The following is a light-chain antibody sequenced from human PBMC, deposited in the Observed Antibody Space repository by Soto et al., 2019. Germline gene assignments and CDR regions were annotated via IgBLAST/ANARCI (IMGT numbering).Light chain of an antibody. J-gene: IGLJ1*01. CDR1: SSDVGGYNY. V-gene: IGLV2-11*01. Sequence: QSVLTQPRSVSGSPGQSVTISCTGTSSDVGGYNYVSWYQQHPGKAPKLMIYDVSKRPSGVPDRFSGSKSGNTASLTISGLQAEDEADYYCCSYAGYSTFVFGTGTKLTVL. CDR2: DVS. CDR3: CSYAGYSTFV.